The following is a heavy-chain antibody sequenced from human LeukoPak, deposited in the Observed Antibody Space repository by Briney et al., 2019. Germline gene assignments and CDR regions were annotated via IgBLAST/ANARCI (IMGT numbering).Heavy chain of an antibody. CDR3: ARGYNWFDP. CDR1: GFTFSSYA. Sequence: GGSLRLSCAASGFTFSSYAMHWVRQAPGKGLEYVSAISSNGGSTYYANSVKGRFTISRDNSKNTLYLQMGSLSTEDMAVYYCARGYNWFDPRGQGTLVTVSS. V-gene: IGHV3-64*01. CDR2: ISSNGGST. J-gene: IGHJ5*02.